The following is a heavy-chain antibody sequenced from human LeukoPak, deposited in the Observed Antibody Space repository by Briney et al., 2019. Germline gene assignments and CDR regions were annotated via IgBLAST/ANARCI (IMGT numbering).Heavy chain of an antibody. CDR1: GYTFTSFG. J-gene: IGHJ5*02. Sequence: ASVKVSCKASGYTFTSFGITWVRQAPGQGLEWMGWISIYEGNTNYAQNLQGRVTMTSDTSTSTAYMELRSLRSDDTAIYYCARDLGSQNWFDPWGQGTLVIVSS. V-gene: IGHV1-18*01. CDR2: ISIYEGNT. CDR3: ARDLGSQNWFDP. D-gene: IGHD6-13*01.